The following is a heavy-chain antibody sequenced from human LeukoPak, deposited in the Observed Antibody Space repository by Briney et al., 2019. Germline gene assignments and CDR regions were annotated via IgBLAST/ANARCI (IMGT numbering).Heavy chain of an antibody. Sequence: GGSLRLSCAASGFTFSSYEMNWVRQAPGKGLEWVSYISSSGSTIYYADSVKGRFTISRDNSKNTLYLQMNSLRAEDTAVYYCARARITMVRGYYYYYMDVWGKGTTVTISS. CDR1: GFTFSSYE. CDR2: ISSSGSTI. CDR3: ARARITMVRGYYYYYMDV. D-gene: IGHD3-10*01. V-gene: IGHV3-48*03. J-gene: IGHJ6*03.